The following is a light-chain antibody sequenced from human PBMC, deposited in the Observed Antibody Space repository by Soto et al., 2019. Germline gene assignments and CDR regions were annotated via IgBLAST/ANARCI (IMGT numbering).Light chain of an antibody. CDR2: KAS. CDR1: QSISSW. V-gene: IGKV1-5*03. J-gene: IGKJ1*01. Sequence: DIQVTQSPSTLSASVGERVTITCRASQSISSWLAWYQQKPGKAPKLLIYKASSLESGVPSRFSGSGSGTEFTLTISSLQPDDFATYYCQQYNSYSWTFGQGSKVEIK. CDR3: QQYNSYSWT.